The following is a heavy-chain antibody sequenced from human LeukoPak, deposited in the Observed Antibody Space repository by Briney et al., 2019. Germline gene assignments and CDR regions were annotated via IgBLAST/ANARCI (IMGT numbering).Heavy chain of an antibody. CDR3: ARDRSAGILTGYYPFDY. Sequence: GGSLRLSCAASGFTFSSYSMNWVRQAPGKGLEWVSSISSSSGYIYYADSVKGRFTISRDNAKNSLYLQVNSLRAEDTAVYYCARDRSAGILTGYYPFDYWGQGTLVTVSS. V-gene: IGHV3-21*01. CDR1: GFTFSSYS. J-gene: IGHJ4*02. CDR2: ISSSSGYI. D-gene: IGHD3-9*01.